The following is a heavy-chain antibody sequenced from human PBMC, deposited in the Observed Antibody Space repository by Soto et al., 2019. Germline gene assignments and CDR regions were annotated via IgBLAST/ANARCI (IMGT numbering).Heavy chain of an antibody. CDR3: AKDIRGLRGAYYFDN. J-gene: IGHJ4*02. CDR2: ISGSGSIT. CDR1: GFSFSSYA. D-gene: IGHD3-10*01. V-gene: IGHV3-23*01. Sequence: EVQLLESGGGLVQPGGSLRLSCAASGFSFSSYAMTWVRQAPGKGLEWVSAISGSGSITYYADSVKGRFTISRDNSKNTLDLPMNSLRAEDTAVYYCAKDIRGLRGAYYFDNWGQGILVTVSS.